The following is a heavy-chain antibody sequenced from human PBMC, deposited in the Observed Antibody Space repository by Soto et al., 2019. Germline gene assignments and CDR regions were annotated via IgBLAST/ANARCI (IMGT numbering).Heavy chain of an antibody. Sequence: ASVKVSCKASGYTFTSYGISWVRQAPGQGLEWMGWISAYNGNTNYAQKLQGRVTMTTDTSTSTAYMELRSLRSDDTAVYYCARIAHYYDSSVTDAFDIRGQGTMVTVSS. D-gene: IGHD3-22*01. CDR1: GYTFTSYG. CDR2: ISAYNGNT. V-gene: IGHV1-18*01. J-gene: IGHJ3*02. CDR3: ARIAHYYDSSVTDAFDI.